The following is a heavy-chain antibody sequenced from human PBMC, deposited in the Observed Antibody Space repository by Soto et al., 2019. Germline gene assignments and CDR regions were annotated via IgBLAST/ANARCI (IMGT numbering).Heavy chain of an antibody. Sequence: GVSLRLSCAASGINFNDYWMSWVRQAPGKGLEWVANIKEDGSSKYYVDSVKGRFTISRDNAKNSLYLQMNSLRAEDTALYYCARENWYLFDHWGQATPVTVSS. V-gene: IGHV3-7*03. J-gene: IGHJ4*02. CDR3: ARENWYLFDH. CDR2: IKEDGSSK. CDR1: GINFNDYW. D-gene: IGHD6-13*01.